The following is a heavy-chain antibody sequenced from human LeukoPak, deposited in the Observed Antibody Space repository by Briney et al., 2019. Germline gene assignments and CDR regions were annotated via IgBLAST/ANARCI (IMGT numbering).Heavy chain of an antibody. CDR1: GFAFSRHA. J-gene: IGHJ4*02. D-gene: IGHD6-19*01. CDR2: LSSDGTDK. V-gene: IGHV3-30-3*01. Sequence: GGPLRLSCAASGFAFSRHAMHWVRQAPGKGLEWVAVLSSDGTDKHYADSVKGRFTISRDNSKSTLYLQMNSLRGEDTAIYYCAKDLSGAADYYFDYWGQGTLVTVSS. CDR3: AKDLSGAADYYFDY.